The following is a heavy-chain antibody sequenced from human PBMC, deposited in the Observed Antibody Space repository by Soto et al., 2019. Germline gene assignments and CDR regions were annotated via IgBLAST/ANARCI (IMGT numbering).Heavy chain of an antibody. J-gene: IGHJ4*02. CDR2: IIPIFGTA. CDR3: AREGYCTNGVCYGDYFDY. D-gene: IGHD2-8*01. V-gene: IGHV1-69*12. CDR1: GGTFSSYA. Sequence: QVQLVQSGAEVKKPGSSVKVSCKASGGTFSSYAISWVRQAPGQGLEWMGGIIPIFGTANYAQKCQGRVTITAEEATSTAYMELSSLRSEDTAVYCGAREGYCTNGVCYGDYFDYWGQGTLVTVSS.